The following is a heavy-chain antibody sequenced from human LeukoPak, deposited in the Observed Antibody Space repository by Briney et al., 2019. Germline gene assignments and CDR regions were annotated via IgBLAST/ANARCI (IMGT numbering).Heavy chain of an antibody. D-gene: IGHD3-22*01. CDR3: ARPAYYYDSSGYYEDGRFDY. CDR2: IIPIFGTA. J-gene: IGHJ4*02. Sequence: SVKVSCKASGGTFSSYAISWVRQAPGQGLEWMGGIIPIFGTANYAQKFQGRVTITADESTSTAYMELSSLRSEDTAVYYCARPAYYYDSSGYYEDGRFDYWGQGTLVTVSS. CDR1: GGTFSSYA. V-gene: IGHV1-69*13.